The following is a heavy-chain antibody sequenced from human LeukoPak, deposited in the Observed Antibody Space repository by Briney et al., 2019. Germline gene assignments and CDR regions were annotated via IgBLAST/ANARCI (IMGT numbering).Heavy chain of an antibody. Sequence: GGSLKLSCAASGNYWMHWVRQAPGRGLVGVSHINSDGSWTSYADSVKGRFTISKDNAKNTVYLQMNSLRAEDTAVYYCSKGGGRPLDDAFDVWGQGTMVTVSS. V-gene: IGHV3-74*01. CDR3: SKGGGRPLDDAFDV. CDR1: GNYW. J-gene: IGHJ3*01. CDR2: INSDGSWT.